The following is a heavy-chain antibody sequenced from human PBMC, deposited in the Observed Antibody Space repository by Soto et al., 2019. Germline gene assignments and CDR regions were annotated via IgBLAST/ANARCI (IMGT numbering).Heavy chain of an antibody. Sequence: ASVKVSCKASGYTFTDYGISWVRQAPGQGLEWMAWINPKSGYTKSAQKFQARVTLTRDTSISTAYMELRSLRSEDTAVYFCARYTGSNSLFDSWGQGTLVTVSS. V-gene: IGHV1-2*02. D-gene: IGHD1-26*01. J-gene: IGHJ4*02. CDR1: GYTFTDYG. CDR2: INPKSGYT. CDR3: ARYTGSNSLFDS.